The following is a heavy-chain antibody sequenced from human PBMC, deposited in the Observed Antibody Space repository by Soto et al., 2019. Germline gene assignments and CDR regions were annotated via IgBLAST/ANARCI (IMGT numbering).Heavy chain of an antibody. CDR1: GHTFSGYY. J-gene: IGHJ4*02. D-gene: IGHD3-22*01. CDR2: VNPNSGGT. Sequence: ASVKVSCKASGHTFSGYYVHWVRQAPGQGLEWMGWVNPNSGGTHYAQKFQGRVSMTRDNAENSLYLQMNNLRAEDTAVYYCAKPLSPFSSSYIDYWAQGTLVTVSS. V-gene: IGHV1-2*02. CDR3: AKPLSPFSSSYIDY.